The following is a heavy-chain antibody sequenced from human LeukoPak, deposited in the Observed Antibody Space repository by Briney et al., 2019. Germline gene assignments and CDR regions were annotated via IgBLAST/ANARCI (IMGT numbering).Heavy chain of an antibody. CDR2: INKDGGEK. CDR3: VKDSPPRYSGSPPAY. J-gene: IGHJ4*02. CDR1: GFTFSSYW. Sequence: GGSLRLSCAASGFTFSSYWMSWVRQAPGKGLEWVANINKDGGEKYYADSVKGRFTISRDNAKNSLYLQMNSLRADDTAVYYRVKDSPPRYSGSPPAYWGQGTLVTVSS. V-gene: IGHV3-7*03. D-gene: IGHD1-26*01.